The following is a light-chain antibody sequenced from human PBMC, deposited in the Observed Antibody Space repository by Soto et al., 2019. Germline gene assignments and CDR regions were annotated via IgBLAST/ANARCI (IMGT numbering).Light chain of an antibody. J-gene: IGKJ1*01. CDR1: QSISSW. V-gene: IGKV1-5*01. CDR3: QQYNSYGT. CDR2: DAS. Sequence: DIQMTQSPSTLSASVGDRVTITCRASQSISSWLAWYQQKPGKAPKLLIYDASSLESGVPSRFSGSGSGTEFTLTISRLQPDDFATYYCQQYNSYGTFGQGPKVDIK.